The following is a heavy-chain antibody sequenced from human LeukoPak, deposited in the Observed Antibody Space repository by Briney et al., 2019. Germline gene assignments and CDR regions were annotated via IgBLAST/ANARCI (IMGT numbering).Heavy chain of an antibody. CDR2: ISSSSSYI. J-gene: IGHJ6*02. D-gene: IGHD3-10*01. CDR1: GFTFSSYS. CDR3: ARGYYGSGSYSYYYYGMDV. Sequence: GGSLRLSCAASGFTFSSYSMNWVRQAPGKGLEWVSSISSSSSYIYYADSVKGRFTISRDNAKNSLYLQMNSLRAEDTAVYYCARGYYGSGSYSYYYYGMDVWGQGTTVTVSS. V-gene: IGHV3-21*01.